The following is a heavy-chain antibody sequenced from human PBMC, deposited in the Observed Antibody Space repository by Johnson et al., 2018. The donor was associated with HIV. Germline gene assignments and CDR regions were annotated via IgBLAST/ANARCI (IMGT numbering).Heavy chain of an antibody. CDR3: ARDVGAFDI. CDR1: GFTFSSYA. V-gene: IGHV3-30*04. CDR2: ISYDGSNK. D-gene: IGHD1-26*01. J-gene: IGHJ3*02. Sequence: QVQLVESGGGVVQPGRSLRLSCAASGFTFSSYAMHLVRQAPGKGLEWVAVISYDGSNKYYADSVKGRFTISRDNSKNTLYLQMNSLRAEDTAVYYCARDVGAFDIWGQGTMVTVSS.